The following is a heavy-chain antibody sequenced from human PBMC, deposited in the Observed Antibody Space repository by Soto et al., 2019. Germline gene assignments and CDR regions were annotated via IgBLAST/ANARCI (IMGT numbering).Heavy chain of an antibody. Sequence: QVQLVQSGAELVKPGASVTVSCKISGYVFTHYYLHWVRQAPGQGLEWMGIINPDGGSTAYARKFPCRFTMTTAPSTNTVTLEVRSPRSDNTAGYYCARGHVDTFVFWSGNAEPWGQGTLVTVSS. J-gene: IGHJ5*02. D-gene: IGHD3-3*01. CDR1: GYVFTHYY. V-gene: IGHV1-46*03. CDR2: INPDGGST. CDR3: ARGHVDTFVFWSGNAEP.